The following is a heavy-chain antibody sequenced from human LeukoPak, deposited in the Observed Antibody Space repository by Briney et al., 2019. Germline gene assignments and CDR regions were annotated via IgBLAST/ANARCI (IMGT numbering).Heavy chain of an antibody. D-gene: IGHD2-15*01. J-gene: IGHJ5*02. CDR2: INPNSGGT. CDR1: GYTFTGYY. V-gene: IGHV1-2*02. Sequence: ASVKVSCKASGYTFTGYYMHWVRQAPGQGLEWMGWINPNSGGTNYAQKFQGRATMTRDTSISTAYMELSRLRSDDTAVYYCARDRDCSGGSCYAWFDPWGQGTLVTVSS. CDR3: ARDRDCSGGSCYAWFDP.